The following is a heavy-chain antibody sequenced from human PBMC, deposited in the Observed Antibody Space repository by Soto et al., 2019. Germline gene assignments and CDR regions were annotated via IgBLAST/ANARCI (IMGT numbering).Heavy chain of an antibody. CDR2: ITYDGSFQ. Sequence: QVQLVESGGGVVQPGGSLRLSCQASGFNFDNYGMHWFRQAPGKGLEWVAVITYDGSFQYYADSVKGRFTISRDNSKNTLSLHLNTLKPEDTAVYHCAKERVGGTFYTPLAFWGQGTLVTVSS. V-gene: IGHV3-30*18. D-gene: IGHD1-7*01. CDR3: AKERVGGTFYTPLAF. J-gene: IGHJ4*02. CDR1: GFNFDNYG.